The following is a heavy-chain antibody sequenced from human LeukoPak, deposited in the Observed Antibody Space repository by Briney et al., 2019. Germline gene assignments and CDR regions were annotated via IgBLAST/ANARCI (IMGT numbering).Heavy chain of an antibody. J-gene: IGHJ6*02. CDR1: GGSISSGDYY. V-gene: IGHV4-30-4*01. CDR2: IYNSGST. CDR3: AREDIVLGMDV. D-gene: IGHD2-8*02. Sequence: SQTLSLTCTVSGGSISSGDYYWSWIRQPPGGGLGWLGYIYNSGSTYYNPSLKSRVTISVDTSKNQFSLKLSSVTAADTAVYYCAREDIVLGMDVWGQGTTVTVSS.